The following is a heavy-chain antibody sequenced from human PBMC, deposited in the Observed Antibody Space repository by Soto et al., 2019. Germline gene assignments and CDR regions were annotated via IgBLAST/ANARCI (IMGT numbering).Heavy chain of an antibody. J-gene: IGHJ6*02. Sequence: QVQLVQSGAEVKKPGSSVKVSCKASGGTFSSYAISWVRQAPGQGLEWMGGIIPIFGTANYAQKFQGRVTITADESTSTAYMGVGSLRSEDTALYYCARFAGGYSSSWAPDYYGMYVWGQGTNVTVSS. CDR2: IIPIFGTA. CDR1: GGTFSSYA. CDR3: ARFAGGYSSSWAPDYYGMYV. V-gene: IGHV1-69*01. D-gene: IGHD6-13*01.